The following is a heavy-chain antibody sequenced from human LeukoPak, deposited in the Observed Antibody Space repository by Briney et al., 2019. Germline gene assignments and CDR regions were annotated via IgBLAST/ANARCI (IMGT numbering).Heavy chain of an antibody. D-gene: IGHD2-2*01. CDR3: ARVYLPNYYYYYMDV. Sequence: GGSLRLSCAASGFTFSSYGINWVRQAPGGGREWGSSISSSSSYIYYADSVKGPFPISRDNAKNSLYLQMNSPRAEDTAVYYCARVYLPNYYYYYMDVWGKGTTVTVSS. J-gene: IGHJ6*03. CDR1: GFTFSSYG. CDR2: ISSSSSYI. V-gene: IGHV3-21*01.